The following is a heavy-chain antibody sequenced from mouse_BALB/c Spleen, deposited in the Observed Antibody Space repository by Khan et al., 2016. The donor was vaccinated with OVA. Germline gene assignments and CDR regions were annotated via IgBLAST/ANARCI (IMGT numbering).Heavy chain of an antibody. D-gene: IGHD2-1*01. J-gene: IGHJ1*01. CDR1: GFTLSSFG. CDR2: ISSGSSTI. V-gene: IGHV5-17*02. Sequence: EVELVESGGGLVQPGGSRKLSCVASGFTLSSFGMHWVRQAPMKGLEWVAYISSGSSTIYYVDTVKGRFTISRDNPTNTLFLQMTSLRSEDTAMYYCARSGGNFHWYFDVGGAGTSVTVSS. CDR3: ARSGGNFHWYFDV.